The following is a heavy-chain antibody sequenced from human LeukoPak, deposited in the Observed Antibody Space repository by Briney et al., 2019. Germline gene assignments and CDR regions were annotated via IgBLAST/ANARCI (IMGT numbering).Heavy chain of an antibody. J-gene: IGHJ5*02. V-gene: IGHV4-59*02. Sequence: SETLSLTCTVSGGSVSSYYWSWIRQPPGKGLEWIGYMYYSGSTNYNPSLKSRVTISIDTSKNQFSLKLNSVTAADTAVYYCARPYSSSWYGSFDPWGQGTLVTVSS. CDR3: ARPYSSSWYGSFDP. CDR2: MYYSGST. D-gene: IGHD6-13*01. CDR1: GGSVSSYY.